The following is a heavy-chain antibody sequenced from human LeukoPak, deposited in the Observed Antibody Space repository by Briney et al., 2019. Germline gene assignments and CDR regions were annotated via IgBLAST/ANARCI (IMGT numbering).Heavy chain of an antibody. CDR1: GFTFSNYG. D-gene: IGHD5-18*01. Sequence: GGSLRLSCAASGFTFSNYGMHWVRQAPGKGLDWVAVISNDGSKKYYADSVKGRFTISRDNSKSTLSLQVSSLRAEDTAVYYCAKDRYSYAFEYSDSWGQGTLVTVSS. CDR2: ISNDGSKK. J-gene: IGHJ4*02. V-gene: IGHV3-30*18. CDR3: AKDRYSYAFEYSDS.